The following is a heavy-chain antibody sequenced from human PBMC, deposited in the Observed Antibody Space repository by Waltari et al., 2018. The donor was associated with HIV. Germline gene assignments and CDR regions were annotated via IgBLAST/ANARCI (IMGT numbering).Heavy chain of an antibody. CDR2: IKQDGSEK. CDR1: GFTFSSYW. Sequence: GSGGGLVQPGGSLGLSCAASGFTFSSYWMTWVRQAPGKGLEWVANIKQDGSEKYYVDSVKGRFTISRDNAKSSLYLQMNSLRVEDTAVYYCARDYYDFWNGYYTGPDYWGQGTLVTVSS. V-gene: IGHV3-7*01. D-gene: IGHD3-3*01. J-gene: IGHJ4*02. CDR3: ARDYYDFWNGYYTGPDY.